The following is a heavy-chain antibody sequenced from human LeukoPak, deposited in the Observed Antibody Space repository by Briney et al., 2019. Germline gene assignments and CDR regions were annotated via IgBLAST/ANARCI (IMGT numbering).Heavy chain of an antibody. V-gene: IGHV4-34*01. J-gene: IGHJ4*02. D-gene: IGHD2-21*02. Sequence: PSETLSLTCAVYIESFSGYYWTWIRQPPGKGLEWIGEINHSGSTNYNPSLKRRVTISADTSENQFSLTLSSVTAADTAMYYCARVRGDLSIDFWGQGNLVTVSS. CDR1: IESFSGYY. CDR2: INHSGST. CDR3: ARVRGDLSIDF.